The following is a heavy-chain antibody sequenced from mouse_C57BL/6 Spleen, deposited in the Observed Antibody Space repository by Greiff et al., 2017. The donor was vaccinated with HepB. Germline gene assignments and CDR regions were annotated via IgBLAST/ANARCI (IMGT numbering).Heavy chain of an antibody. V-gene: IGHV1-64*01. Sequence: VKLKQPGAELVKPGASVKLSCKASGYTFTSYWMHWVKQRPGQGLEWIGMIHPNSGSTNYNEKFKSKATLTVDKSSSTAYMQLSSLTSEDSAVYYCARDGSYAMDYWGQGTSVTVSS. CDR2: IHPNSGST. CDR3: ARDGSYAMDY. CDR1: GYTFTSYW. D-gene: IGHD2-3*01. J-gene: IGHJ4*01.